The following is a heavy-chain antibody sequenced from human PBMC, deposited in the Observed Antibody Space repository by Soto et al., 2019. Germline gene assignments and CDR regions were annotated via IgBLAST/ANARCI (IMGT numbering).Heavy chain of an antibody. CDR3: ARVPLDYSNSHYFDF. D-gene: IGHD6-6*01. CDR2: IYNNRSF. V-gene: IGHV4-61*01. J-gene: IGHJ4*02. CDR1: GGSVSSGSFY. Sequence: SETLSLICTVSGGSVSSGSFYWSWIRQPPGKALEWIGFIYNNRSFNYNPSLKSRVTMSVDTSKHQFSLKLSSVTAADTAVYYCARVPLDYSNSHYFDFWGRGALVTVSS.